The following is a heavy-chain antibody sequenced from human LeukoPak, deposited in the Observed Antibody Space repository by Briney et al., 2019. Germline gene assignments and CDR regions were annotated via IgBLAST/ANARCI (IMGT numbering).Heavy chain of an antibody. CDR3: AKMKGHPLPKYYMDV. Sequence: GGSLRLPCAASGFTFRSYAMTWVRQAPGKGLEWVSIISGSGETTYYADSVRGRFTISRDNSKNTLYLEMNSLRAEDTAIYYCAKMKGHPLPKYYMDVWGQGTTVTVSS. J-gene: IGHJ6*01. D-gene: IGHD1-26*01. CDR2: ISGSGETT. CDR1: GFTFRSYA. V-gene: IGHV3-23*01.